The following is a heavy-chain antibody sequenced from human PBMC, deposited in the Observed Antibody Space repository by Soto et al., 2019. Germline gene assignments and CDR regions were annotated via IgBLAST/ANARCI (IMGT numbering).Heavy chain of an antibody. CDR2: ISGSGGST. V-gene: IGHV3-23*01. D-gene: IGHD3-3*01. CDR1: GFTFSSYA. Sequence: GGSLRLSCAASGFTFSSYAMSWVRQAPGKGLEWVSAISGSGGSTYYADSVKGRFTISRDNSKNTLYLQMNSLRAEDTAVYYCAKDLLTYYDFWSGYYPSGWALDGMDVWGQGTTVTVSS. CDR3: AKDLLTYYDFWSGYYPSGWALDGMDV. J-gene: IGHJ6*02.